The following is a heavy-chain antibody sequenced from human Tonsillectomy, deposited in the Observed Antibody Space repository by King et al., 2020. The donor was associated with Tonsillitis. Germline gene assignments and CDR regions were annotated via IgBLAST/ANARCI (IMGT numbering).Heavy chain of an antibody. CDR2: IYYSGST. D-gene: IGHD1-26*01. Sequence: VQLQESGPGLVKPSETLSLTCTVSGGSISSYYWSWIRQPPGKGLEWIGYIYYSGSTNYNPSLKSRVTISVDTSKNQFSLKLSSVTAADTAVYYCARDGDSGSYYGAFDIWGQGTMVTVSS. CDR1: GGSISSYY. J-gene: IGHJ3*02. V-gene: IGHV4-59*01. CDR3: ARDGDSGSYYGAFDI.